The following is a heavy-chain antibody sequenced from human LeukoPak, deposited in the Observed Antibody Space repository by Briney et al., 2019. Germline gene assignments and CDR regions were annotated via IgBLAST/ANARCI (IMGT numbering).Heavy chain of an antibody. CDR3: ARYYFWTGSYFYDY. J-gene: IGHJ4*02. D-gene: IGHD3/OR15-3a*01. V-gene: IGHV5-51*01. CDR2: IYPGDSDT. CDR1: GFTFTTHW. Sequence: GESLKISCKTSGFTFTTHWIAWVRQKPGEGLELMGIIYPGDSDTNYSPAFQGQVTISAGKSTNTAYLLWSSLKASDTAMYYCARYYFWTGSYFYDYWGQGTLVTVSS.